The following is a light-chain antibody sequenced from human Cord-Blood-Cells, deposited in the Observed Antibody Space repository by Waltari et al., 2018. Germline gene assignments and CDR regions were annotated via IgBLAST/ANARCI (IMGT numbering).Light chain of an antibody. CDR3: SSYTSSSTYV. CDR1: SSDVGGYNY. CDR2: DVS. Sequence: QSALTQPASVSGSPGQSITISCTGTSSDVGGYNYVSWYQQHPGKAPKLMIYDVSNRPSGVSTRFPGSKSGNTASLTISGLQAEDEADYYCSSYTSSSTYVFGTGTKVTVL. J-gene: IGLJ1*01. V-gene: IGLV2-14*01.